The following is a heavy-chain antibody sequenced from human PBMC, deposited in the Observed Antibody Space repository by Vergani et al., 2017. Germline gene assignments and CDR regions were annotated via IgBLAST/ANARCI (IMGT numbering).Heavy chain of an antibody. V-gene: IGHV3-21*01. CDR2: ISSSSSYI. J-gene: IGHJ4*02. CDR3: ARSRPSGAAASDY. Sequence: EVQLVESGGGLVQPGGSLRLSCAASGFTVSSNYMSWVRQAPGKGLEWVSSISSSSSYIYYADSVKGRFTISRDNAKNSLYLQMNSLRAEDTAVYYCARSRPSGAAASDYWGQGTLVTVSS. D-gene: IGHD2-2*01. CDR1: GFTVSSNY.